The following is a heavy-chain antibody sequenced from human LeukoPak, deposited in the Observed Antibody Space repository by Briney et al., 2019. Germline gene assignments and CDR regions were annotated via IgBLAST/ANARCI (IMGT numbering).Heavy chain of an antibody. J-gene: IGHJ4*02. CDR1: GYTLTELS. D-gene: IGHD3-22*01. CDR3: ATAPGGYYDSSGYGYFDY. Sequence: ASVKVSCKVSGYTLTELSMHWVRQAPGKGLEWMGGFDPEDGETIYAQKFQGRVTMTEDTSTDTAYMELSSLRSEDTAVYYCATAPGGYYDSSGYGYFDYWGQGTLVTVSS. V-gene: IGHV1-24*01. CDR2: FDPEDGET.